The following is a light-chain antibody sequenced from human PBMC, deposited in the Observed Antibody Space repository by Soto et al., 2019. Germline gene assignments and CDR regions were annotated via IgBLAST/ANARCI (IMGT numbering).Light chain of an antibody. Sequence: EIVLTQSPATRSLSPGERATLSCRASQSVRSYLAWYQQKLGQAPRLLIYDASRRATGIPDRFSGSGSGTDFTLTISRLEPEDFVVDDCQQYGRSPTFGQGTKVDIK. J-gene: IGKJ1*01. CDR3: QQYGRSPT. CDR1: QSVRSY. V-gene: IGKV3-20*01. CDR2: DAS.